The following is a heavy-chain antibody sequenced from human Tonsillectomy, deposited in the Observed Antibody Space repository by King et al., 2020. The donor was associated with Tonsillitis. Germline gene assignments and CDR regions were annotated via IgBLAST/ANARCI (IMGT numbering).Heavy chain of an antibody. CDR3: VSYLIVRQNY. D-gene: IGHD2-15*01. Sequence: VQLVESGGGLVQPGGSLRLSCAASGFTFSTYWMHWARQVPGKGLVWVSRINFDGSIISYADSVQGRFTISRDNAKNTLYLQMNSLRVEDTAVYYCVSYLIVRQNYWGQGTLLTVSS. V-gene: IGHV3-74*01. CDR1: GFTFSTYW. J-gene: IGHJ4*02. CDR2: INFDGSII.